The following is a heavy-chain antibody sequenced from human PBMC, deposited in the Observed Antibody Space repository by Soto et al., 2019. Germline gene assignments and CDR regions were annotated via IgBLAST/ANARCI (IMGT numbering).Heavy chain of an antibody. CDR3: ARGILSRITMVRGGTNWFDP. V-gene: IGHV6-1*01. CDR2: TYYRSKWYN. Sequence: SQTLSLTCAISVDSVSSNSAAWNWIRQSPSRGLEGLGRTYYRSKWYNNYAVSVKSRITINPDTSKNQFSLQLNSVTPEDTAVYYCARGILSRITMVRGGTNWFDPWGQGTLVTVS. D-gene: IGHD3-10*01. J-gene: IGHJ5*02. CDR1: VDSVSSNSAA.